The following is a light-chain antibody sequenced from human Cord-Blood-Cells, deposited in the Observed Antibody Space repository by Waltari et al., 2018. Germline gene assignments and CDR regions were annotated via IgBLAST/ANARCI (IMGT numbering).Light chain of an antibody. V-gene: IGLV2-14*01. CDR1: SSDVCGYNY. J-gene: IGLJ1*01. Sequence: QSALTQPASVSGSPGQSITISCTGTSSDVCGYNYVSWYQQHPGKAPKLMIYAVSNRPSGVSNRFSGSKSGNTASLTISGLQAEDEADYYCSSYTSSSTYVFGTGTKVTVL. CDR2: AVS. CDR3: SSYTSSSTYV.